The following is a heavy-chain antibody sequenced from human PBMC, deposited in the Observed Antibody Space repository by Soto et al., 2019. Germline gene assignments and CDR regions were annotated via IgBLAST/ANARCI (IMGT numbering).Heavy chain of an antibody. D-gene: IGHD3-10*01. V-gene: IGHV1-46*01. CDR1: GYTFTSYY. CDR2: INPSGGST. CDR3: AREGGGYYENNWFDP. J-gene: IGHJ5*02. Sequence: QVQLVQSGAEVKKPGASVKVSCKASGYTFTSYYMHWVRQAPGQGLEWMGIINPSGGSTSYAQKFQGRVTMTRDTSTSTVYMELSSLRSEDMAVYYCAREGGGYYENNWFDPWGQGTLVTVSS.